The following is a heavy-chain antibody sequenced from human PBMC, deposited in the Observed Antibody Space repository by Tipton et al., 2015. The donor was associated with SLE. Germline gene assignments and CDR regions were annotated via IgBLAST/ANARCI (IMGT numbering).Heavy chain of an antibody. Sequence: QLVQSGPEVKKPGASVKVSCKASGYTFSSHDINWVRQATGQGLEWMGWMNANSGNTDYAQKFQGRVTMTRDTSISTADMELSSLRSEDTDVYYCARGGSYYDTGGYFYSFDNWGQGSLVTVSS. CDR1: GYTFSSHD. CDR3: ARGGSYYDTGGYFYSFDN. V-gene: IGHV1-8*01. CDR2: MNANSGNT. J-gene: IGHJ4*02. D-gene: IGHD3-22*01.